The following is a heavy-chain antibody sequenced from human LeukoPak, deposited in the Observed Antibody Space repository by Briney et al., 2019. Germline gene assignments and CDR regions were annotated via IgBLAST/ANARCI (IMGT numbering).Heavy chain of an antibody. D-gene: IGHD6-19*01. V-gene: IGHV3-21*01. CDR3: ARAGGWYLYYFDY. CDR1: GFTFSSYS. Sequence: PGGSLRLSCAASGFTFSSYSMNWVRQAPGKGLEWVSSISSSSSYIYYADSVKGRFTISRDNAKNSLHLQMNSLRAEDTAVYYCARAGGWYLYYFDYWGQGTLVTVSS. CDR2: ISSSSSYI. J-gene: IGHJ4*02.